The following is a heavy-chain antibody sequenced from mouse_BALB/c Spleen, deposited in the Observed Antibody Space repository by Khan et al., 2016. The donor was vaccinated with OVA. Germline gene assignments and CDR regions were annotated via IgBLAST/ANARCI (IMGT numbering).Heavy chain of an antibody. D-gene: IGHD1-2*01. CDR2: ISYSGST. CDR1: GYSFSSCYS. CDR3: ARTARIKY. J-gene: IGHJ2*01. Sequence: VQLKESGPGLVKPSQSLSLTCTVTGYSFSSCYSWYCLRQSPRNQLEWTGFISYSGSTNYTPTLKSRFTISRDTSKNQLFLQLNSVTTEDTATYYCARTARIKYWGQGTTLTVSS. V-gene: IGHV3-1*02.